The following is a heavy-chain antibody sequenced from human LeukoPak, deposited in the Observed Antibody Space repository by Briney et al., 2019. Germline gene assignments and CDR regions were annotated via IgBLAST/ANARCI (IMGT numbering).Heavy chain of an antibody. D-gene: IGHD4-23*01. J-gene: IGHJ4*02. CDR2: LSYDGSYK. Sequence: PGGSLRLSCAASGFTLSSYSMNWVRQAPGMGLEWLAVLSYDGSYKYYSDSVKGRFTIARDNSKNTLYLQMNSLRTEDTAVYYCARGAHKRDDYGGFFDYWGQGTLVTVSS. CDR3: ARGAHKRDDYGGFFDY. V-gene: IGHV3-30*03. CDR1: GFTLSSYS.